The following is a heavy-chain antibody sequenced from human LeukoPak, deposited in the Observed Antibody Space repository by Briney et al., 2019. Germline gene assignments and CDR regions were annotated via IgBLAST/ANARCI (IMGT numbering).Heavy chain of an antibody. CDR2: ISYDGSNK. CDR3: ARDQSPSSSWPRYLDAFDI. V-gene: IGHV3-30*04. CDR1: GFTFSSYA. J-gene: IGHJ3*02. Sequence: PGGSLRLSCAASGFTFSSYAMHWVRQAPGKGLEWVAVISYDGSNKYYADSVKGRFTISRDNSKNTLYLQVNSLRAEDTAVYYCARDQSPSSSWPRYLDAFDIWGQGTMVTVSS. D-gene: IGHD6-13*01.